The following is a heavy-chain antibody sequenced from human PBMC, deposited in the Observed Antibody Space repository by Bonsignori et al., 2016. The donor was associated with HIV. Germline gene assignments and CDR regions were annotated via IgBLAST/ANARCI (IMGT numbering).Heavy chain of an antibody. Sequence: WIRQPPGKGLEWIGYIHYSGSTNYNPSLKSRVTMSVDSSKNQFSLKLSSVTAADTAVYYCARGLGINYVWVYWGQGTLVTVSS. J-gene: IGHJ4*02. CDR3: ARGLGINYVWVY. D-gene: IGHD3-10*02. CDR2: IHYSGST. V-gene: IGHV4-59*01.